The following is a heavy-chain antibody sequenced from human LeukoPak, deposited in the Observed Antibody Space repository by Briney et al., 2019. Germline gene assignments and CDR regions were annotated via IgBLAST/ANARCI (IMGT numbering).Heavy chain of an antibody. CDR3: AKGLSTSCYSAMDV. D-gene: IGHD2-2*01. J-gene: IGHJ6*02. V-gene: IGHV3-23*01. CDR2: ISGSDTST. CDR1: GFTFSSYA. Sequence: GGSLRLSCAASGFTFSSYAMTWVRQAPGKGLEWVSVISGSDTSTYYADSVRGRFTISRDNSKNTLYLQMNSLRAEDTAVYHCAKGLSTSCYSAMDVRGQGTTLTVSS.